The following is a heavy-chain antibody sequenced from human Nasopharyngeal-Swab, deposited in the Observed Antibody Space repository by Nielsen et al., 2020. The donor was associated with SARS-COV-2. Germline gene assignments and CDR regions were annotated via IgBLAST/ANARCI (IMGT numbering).Heavy chain of an antibody. CDR2: IYTSGST. CDR3: ARASYDFWSGYYVADYMDV. Sequence: WIRQPPGKGLEWIGRIYTSGSTNYNPSLKSRVTISVDTSKNQFSLKLSSVTAADTAVYYCARASYDFWSGYYVADYMDVWGKGTTVTVSS. V-gene: IGHV4-61*02. D-gene: IGHD3-3*01. J-gene: IGHJ6*03.